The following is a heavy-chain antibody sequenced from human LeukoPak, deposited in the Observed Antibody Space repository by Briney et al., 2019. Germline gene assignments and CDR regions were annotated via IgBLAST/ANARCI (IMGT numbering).Heavy chain of an antibody. CDR3: ARDGGSGIDY. V-gene: IGHV3-33*01. J-gene: IGHJ4*02. CDR2: IWYDGSRK. CDR1: GLSLTTYG. Sequence: PGRSLRLSCAASGLSLTTYGTHWLRQAPGKGLEWVAVIWYDGSRKFYGDSVKGRFTVSRDTSENTMYLQMNTLRVDDTAVYYCARDGGSGIDYWGQGTLVTVSS. D-gene: IGHD3-10*01.